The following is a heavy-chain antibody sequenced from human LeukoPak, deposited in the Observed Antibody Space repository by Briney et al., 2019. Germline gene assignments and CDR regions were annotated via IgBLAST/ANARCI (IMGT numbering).Heavy chain of an antibody. J-gene: IGHJ4*02. CDR2: IYYSGST. CDR1: GGSISSYY. CDR3: ARGDSSGYPFDF. Sequence: SETLSLTCTVSGGSISSYYWSWIRQPPGKGLEWSGYIYYSGSTNYNPSLKSRVTISVDTSKNQFSLKLSSVTAADTAVYYCARGDSSGYPFDFWGQGTLVTVSS. D-gene: IGHD3-22*01. V-gene: IGHV4-59*01.